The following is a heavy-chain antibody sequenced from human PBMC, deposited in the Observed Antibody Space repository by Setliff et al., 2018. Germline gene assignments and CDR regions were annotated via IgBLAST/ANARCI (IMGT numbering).Heavy chain of an antibody. D-gene: IGHD2-2*01. CDR2: LSAYSGNT. CDR3: SRLVRYCTTTTCQRASGGEF. Sequence: ASVKVSCKTSGYKFNDYAISWVRQGPGQGLEWMGWLSAYSGNTYYAQKLHDRVTLTTDTSTSTAYMELRSLGTDDTAVYYCSRLVRYCTTTTCQRASGGEFWGQGTLVTV. CDR1: GYKFNDYA. V-gene: IGHV1-18*01. J-gene: IGHJ4*02.